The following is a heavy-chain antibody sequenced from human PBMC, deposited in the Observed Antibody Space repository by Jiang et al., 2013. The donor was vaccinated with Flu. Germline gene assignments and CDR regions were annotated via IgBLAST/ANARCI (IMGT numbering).Heavy chain of an antibody. V-gene: IGHV1-69*04. CDR1: GGTFSSYA. J-gene: IGHJ6*04. Sequence: SGAEVKKPGSSVKVSCKASGGTFSSYAISWVRQAPGQGLEWMGRIIPILGIANYAQKFQGRVTITADKSTSTAYMELSSLRSEDTAVYYCATSPWYGDSLYYYYGMDVWGKGTTVTVSS. D-gene: IGHD4-17*01. CDR3: ATSPWYGDSLYYYYGMDV. CDR2: IIPILGIA.